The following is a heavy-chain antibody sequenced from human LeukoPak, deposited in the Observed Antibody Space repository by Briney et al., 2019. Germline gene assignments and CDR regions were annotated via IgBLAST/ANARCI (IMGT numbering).Heavy chain of an antibody. V-gene: IGHV4-39*01. CDR2: IYYSGST. D-gene: IGHD4-17*01. CDR3: ARYAIKYGNWFDP. CDR1: GGSISSSSYY. Sequence: PSETLSLTCTVSGGSISSSSYYWGWIRQPPGKGLEWIGSIYYSGSTYYNPSLKSRVTISVDTSKNQFSLKLSSVTAADTAVYYCARYAIKYGNWFDPWGQGTLVTVSS. J-gene: IGHJ5*02.